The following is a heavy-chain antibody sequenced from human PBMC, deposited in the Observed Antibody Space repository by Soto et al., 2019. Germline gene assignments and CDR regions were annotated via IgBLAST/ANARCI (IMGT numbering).Heavy chain of an antibody. CDR3: ARGGGYDFRSSQAPPIDV. Sequence: KTSETLSLTCNVSGGSISDFYWSWIRQSPGKRLEWIGYLYYTGSTNYNPALKSRVTISLDTSKKQFSLKVRSVTAADTAVYYCARGGGYDFRSSQAPPIDVWGQGTTVTVSS. V-gene: IGHV4-59*01. CDR2: LYYTGST. J-gene: IGHJ6*02. D-gene: IGHD3-3*01. CDR1: GGSISDFY.